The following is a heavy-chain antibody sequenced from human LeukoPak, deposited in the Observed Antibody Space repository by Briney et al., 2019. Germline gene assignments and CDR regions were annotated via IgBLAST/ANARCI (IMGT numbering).Heavy chain of an antibody. CDR3: ARCRLRCLEWDAFDI. V-gene: IGHV1-69*15. J-gene: IGHJ3*02. D-gene: IGHD3-3*01. Sequence: SSVKVSCKASGVTFSSYTISWVRQAPGQGLEWMGRIIPIFGTANYAQKFQGRVTITADESTSTAYMELSSLRSEDTAVYYCARCRLRCLEWDAFDIWGQGTMVTVSS. CDR2: IIPIFGTA. CDR1: GVTFSSYT.